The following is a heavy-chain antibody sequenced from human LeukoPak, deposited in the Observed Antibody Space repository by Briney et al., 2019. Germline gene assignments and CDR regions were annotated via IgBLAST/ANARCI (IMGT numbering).Heavy chain of an antibody. CDR3: ARVDGYYFDY. CDR2: ISGDGNSA. D-gene: IGHD5-24*01. J-gene: IGHJ4*02. V-gene: IGHV3-74*01. CDR1: GFTFSSYW. Sequence: PGGSLRLSCAASGFTFSSYWMHWVRQAPGKGLVWVSRISGDGNSARYADSVKSRFTISRDNAKNTLYLQVNSLRAEDTAVYYCARVDGYYFDYWGQGTLVAVSS.